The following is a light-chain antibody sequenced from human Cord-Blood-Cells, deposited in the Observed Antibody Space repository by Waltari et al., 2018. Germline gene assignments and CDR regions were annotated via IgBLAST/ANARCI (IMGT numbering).Light chain of an antibody. Sequence: DVVMTQSPLSLPVTLGQPASISCRSSQSLVHSDGNTYLNWFQQRPCQSPRRLIYKVSNRDSGVPDRFSGSGSGTDFTLKISRVEAEDVGVYYCMQGTHWPPNYLYTFGQGTKLEIK. CDR1: QSLVHSDGNTY. CDR2: KVS. V-gene: IGKV2-30*02. CDR3: MQGTHWPPNYLYT. J-gene: IGKJ2*01.